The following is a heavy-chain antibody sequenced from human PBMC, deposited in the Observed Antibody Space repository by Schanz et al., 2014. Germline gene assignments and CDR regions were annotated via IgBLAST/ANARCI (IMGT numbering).Heavy chain of an antibody. CDR3: ARVQDDILTGSEYYYGMDV. J-gene: IGHJ6*02. D-gene: IGHD3-9*01. CDR1: GYTFVSYS. Sequence: QVQLVQSGAEVKKPGASVKVSCKASGYTFVSYSMHWVRQAPGQGLEWMRWISPYNGNTNYAQKLQGRVTMTADTSTSTAYMELRSLRSDDTAVYYCARVQDDILTGSEYYYGMDVWGQGTTVTVSS. CDR2: ISPYNGNT. V-gene: IGHV1-18*04.